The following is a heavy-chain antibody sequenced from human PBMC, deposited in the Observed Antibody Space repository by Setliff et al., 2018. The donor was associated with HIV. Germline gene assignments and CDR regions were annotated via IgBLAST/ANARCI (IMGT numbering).Heavy chain of an antibody. CDR2: RNPNSGVS. D-gene: IGHD3-10*01. Sequence: GASVKVSCKPPGHTFTNYDIHWMRRAPGQGLEWMGWRNPNSGVSGYALKFHDRVTMTRDTSITTLYMELSSLTSEDTAVYYCARGKGVGGAIITGGLDVWGQGTTVTVSS. V-gene: IGHV1-8*01. CDR1: GHTFTNYD. J-gene: IGHJ6*02. CDR3: ARGKGVGGAIITGGLDV.